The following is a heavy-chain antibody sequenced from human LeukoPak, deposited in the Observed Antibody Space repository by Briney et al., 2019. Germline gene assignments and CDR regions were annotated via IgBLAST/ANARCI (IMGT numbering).Heavy chain of an antibody. CDR2: ISYDGSNK. D-gene: IGHD1-26*01. Sequence: PGRSLRLSCAASGFTFSVYAMHWVRQAPGKGLEWVAVISYDGSNKYYADSVRGQFTISRDNSKNTLYLQMNSLRAEDTAVYYCARVVGATTLDYWGQGTLVTVSS. CDR3: ARVVGATTLDY. V-gene: IGHV3-30-3*01. CDR1: GFTFSVYA. J-gene: IGHJ4*02.